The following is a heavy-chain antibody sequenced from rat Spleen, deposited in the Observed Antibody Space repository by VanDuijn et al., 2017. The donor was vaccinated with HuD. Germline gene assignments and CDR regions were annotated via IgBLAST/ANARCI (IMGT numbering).Heavy chain of an antibody. D-gene: IGHD1-2*01. CDR3: ARPHSSLYVMDA. V-gene: IGHV5-22*01. J-gene: IGHJ4*01. CDR2: ISYEGSST. CDR1: GFTFNNYW. Sequence: EVQLMESGGGLVQPGRSLKLSCVASGFTFNNYWMTWVRQAPKKGLEWVASISYEGSSTYYGDSVKGRFTISRDNAKSTLYLQMNSLRSEDMATYYCARPHSSLYVMDAWGQGASVTVSS.